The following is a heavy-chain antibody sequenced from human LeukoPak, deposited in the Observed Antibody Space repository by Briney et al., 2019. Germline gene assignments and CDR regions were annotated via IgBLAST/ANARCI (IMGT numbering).Heavy chain of an antibody. CDR3: ARYSSGWTGDY. Sequence: SETLSLTCTVSGGSISSSSYYWGWIRQPPGKGLEWIGSIYYSGSTYYNPSLKSRVTISVDTSKNQFSLKLSSVTAADTAVYYCARYSSGWTGDYWGQGTLVTVSS. J-gene: IGHJ4*02. V-gene: IGHV4-39*07. D-gene: IGHD6-19*01. CDR2: IYYSGST. CDR1: GGSISSSSYY.